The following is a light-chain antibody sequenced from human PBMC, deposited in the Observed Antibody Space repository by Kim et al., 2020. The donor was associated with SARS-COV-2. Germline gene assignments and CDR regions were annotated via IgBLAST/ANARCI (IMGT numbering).Light chain of an antibody. CDR2: KAS. CDR1: QSISTW. J-gene: IGKJ2*01. V-gene: IGKV1-5*03. Sequence: DIQMTQSPSTLSASVGDRVTITCRASQSISTWLAWYQQKPGKAPNLLIYKASTLESGVPSRFSGSGSETEFTLTISSLQPDDLATYYCQQYKSYPYTFGQGTKLEI. CDR3: QQYKSYPYT.